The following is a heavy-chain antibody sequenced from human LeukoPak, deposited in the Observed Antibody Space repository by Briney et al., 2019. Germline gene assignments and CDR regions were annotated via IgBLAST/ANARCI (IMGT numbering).Heavy chain of an antibody. V-gene: IGHV1-18*01. CDR2: ISAYNGNT. CDR3: ARVPYSSGWYGTYYFDY. Sequence: GASVKVSCKAPGYTFTSYGISWVRQAPGQGLEWMGWISAYNGNTNYAQKLQGRVTMTTDTSTSTAYMELRSLRSDDTAVYYCARVPYSSGWYGTYYFDYWGQGTLVTVSS. J-gene: IGHJ4*02. D-gene: IGHD6-19*01. CDR1: GYTFTSYG.